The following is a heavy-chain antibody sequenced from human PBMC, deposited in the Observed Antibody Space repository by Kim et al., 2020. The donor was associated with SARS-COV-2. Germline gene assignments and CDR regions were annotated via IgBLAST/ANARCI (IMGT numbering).Heavy chain of an antibody. Sequence: SVKVSCKASGGTFSSYAISWVRQAPGQGLEWMGRIIPILGIANYAQKFQGRVTITADKSTSTAYMELSSLRSEDTAVYYCATSIAARTTQRWGMDVWGQGTTVTVSS. V-gene: IGHV1-69*04. CDR2: IIPILGIA. CDR3: ATSIAARTTQRWGMDV. J-gene: IGHJ6*02. D-gene: IGHD6-6*01. CDR1: GGTFSSYA.